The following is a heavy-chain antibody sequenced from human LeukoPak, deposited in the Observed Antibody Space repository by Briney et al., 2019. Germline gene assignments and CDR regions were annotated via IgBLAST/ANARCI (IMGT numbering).Heavy chain of an antibody. D-gene: IGHD2-15*01. V-gene: IGHV1-2*06. CDR3: ARGYCSGGTCYLVENWFDP. J-gene: IGHJ5*02. CDR1: GYTFTVYY. CDR2: INPNSGDT. Sequence: GASVKVSSKASGYTFTVYYMYWVRQAPGQGLEWMGRINPNSGDTDYAQNFQGRVTMTRDTSISTAYMELTNLRSDDTAVYYCARGYCSGGTCYLVENWFDPWGQGTLVTVSS.